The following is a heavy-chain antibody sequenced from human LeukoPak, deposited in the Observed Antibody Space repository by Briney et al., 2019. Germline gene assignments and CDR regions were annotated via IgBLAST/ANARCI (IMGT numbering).Heavy chain of an antibody. CDR3: VRAGAYHFDN. Sequence: PGGSLRLSCAASGFTVSSTYMHWVRQAPGKGLVWVSIINTDTRGTYYADSVKGRFTISRDNAKNTLYLQMNSLRAEDTAVYYCVRAGAYHFDNWGQGTLVTVSS. J-gene: IGHJ4*02. D-gene: IGHD3-16*01. V-gene: IGHV3-74*01. CDR1: GFTVSSTY. CDR2: INTDTRGT.